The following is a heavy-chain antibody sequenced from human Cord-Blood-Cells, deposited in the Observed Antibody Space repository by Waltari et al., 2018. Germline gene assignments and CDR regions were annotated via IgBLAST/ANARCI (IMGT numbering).Heavy chain of an antibody. CDR2: FDPEDGET. D-gene: IGHD6-6*01. Sequence: QVQLVQSGAEVKKPGASVKVSCQVSGYTLTELSMHWVRPAPGKGLEWMGGFDPEDGETIYAQKFQGRVTMTEDTSTDTAYMELSSLRSEDTAVYYCATEYARPLALHYYYYYGMDVWGQGTTVTVSS. J-gene: IGHJ6*02. CDR1: GYTLTELS. CDR3: ATEYARPLALHYYYYYGMDV. V-gene: IGHV1-24*01.